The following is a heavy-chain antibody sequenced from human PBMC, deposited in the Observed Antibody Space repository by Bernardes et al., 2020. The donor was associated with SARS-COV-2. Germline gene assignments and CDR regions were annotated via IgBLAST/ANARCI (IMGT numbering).Heavy chain of an antibody. D-gene: IGHD2-15*01. J-gene: IGHJ4*02. CDR3: ARGPGWFYFDY. Sequence: ASVKASCKASGYTFTGYYIHWVRQAPGQGLEWMGWINPNSGGTNYAQKFQGRVTMTGDTSIRTAYMELSSLISDDTAVYYCARGPGWFYFDYWGLGTLVTVSS. V-gene: IGHV1-2*02. CDR1: GYTFTGYY. CDR2: INPNSGGT.